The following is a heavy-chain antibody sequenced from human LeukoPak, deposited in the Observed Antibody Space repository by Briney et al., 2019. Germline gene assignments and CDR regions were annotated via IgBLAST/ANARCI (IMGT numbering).Heavy chain of an antibody. CDR3: ARPFASGSFYKAFDI. V-gene: IGHV3-7*01. CDR1: GFTLSDFW. Sequence: HPGGSLRLSCAASGFTLSDFWMSWVRQAPGKGLEWVANIKQDGSEKNYVDSVKGRFTISRDNADNSLCLQMNSLKVEDTAAYYCARPFASGSFYKAFDIWGQGTMVTVYS. CDR2: IKQDGSEK. J-gene: IGHJ3*02. D-gene: IGHD3-10*01.